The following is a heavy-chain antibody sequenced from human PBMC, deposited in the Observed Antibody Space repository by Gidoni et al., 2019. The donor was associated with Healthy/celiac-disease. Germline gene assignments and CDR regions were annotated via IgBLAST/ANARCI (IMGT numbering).Heavy chain of an antibody. J-gene: IGHJ4*02. CDR2: INHSGST. CDR3: ARGVGSSGYYSLWY. V-gene: IGHV4-34*01. Sequence: QVQLQPWGAGLLKPSAPLSLTCAVYGGSFSGYYWSWIRQPPGKGLEWIGEINHSGSTNYNPSLKSRVTISVDTSKNQCSLKLSSVTAADTAVYYCARGVGSSGYYSLWYWGQGTLVTVSS. CDR1: GGSFSGYY. D-gene: IGHD3-22*01.